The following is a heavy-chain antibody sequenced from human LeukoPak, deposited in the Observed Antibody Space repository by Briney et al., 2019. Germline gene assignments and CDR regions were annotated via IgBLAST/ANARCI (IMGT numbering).Heavy chain of an antibody. CDR3: ARVGYGGYYYGMDV. J-gene: IGHJ6*02. Sequence: GASVKVSCKASGCTFTSYDINWVRQATGQGLEWMGWMNPNSGNTGYAQKFQGRVTMTRNTSISTAYMELSSLRSEDTAVYYCARVGYGGYYYGMDVWGQGTTVTVSS. D-gene: IGHD4-23*01. V-gene: IGHV1-8*01. CDR1: GCTFTSYD. CDR2: MNPNSGNT.